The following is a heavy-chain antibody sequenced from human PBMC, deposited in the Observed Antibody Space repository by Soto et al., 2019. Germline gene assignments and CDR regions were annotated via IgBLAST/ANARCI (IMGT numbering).Heavy chain of an antibody. D-gene: IGHD2-2*01. Sequence: SETLSLTCAVSGGSISSSNWWSWVRQPPGKGLEWIGEIYHSGSTNYNPSLKSRVTISVDKSKNQFSLKLSSVTAADTAVYYCARGTIVVVPAVVDYYYGVDVWCKGTTVTVSS. CDR2: IYHSGST. CDR3: ARGTIVVVPAVVDYYYGVDV. V-gene: IGHV4-4*02. CDR1: GGSISSSNW. J-gene: IGHJ6*04.